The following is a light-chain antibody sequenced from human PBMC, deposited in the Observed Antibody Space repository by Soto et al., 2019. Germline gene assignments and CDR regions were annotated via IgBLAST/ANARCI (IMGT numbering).Light chain of an antibody. CDR1: QSVSFSY. Sequence: EIVLTQSPGTLSLSPGERATLSCWASQSVSFSYLAWYQQKPGQAPRLLIYGASSRAAGIPNRFSGSGSGTDFTLTISRLEPEDFAVYYCQQYGKSAMFTFGQGTKLEIK. J-gene: IGKJ2*01. CDR2: GAS. V-gene: IGKV3-20*01. CDR3: QQYGKSAMFT.